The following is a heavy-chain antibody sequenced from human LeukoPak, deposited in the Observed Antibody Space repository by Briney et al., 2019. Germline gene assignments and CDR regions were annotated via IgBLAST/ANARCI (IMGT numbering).Heavy chain of an antibody. V-gene: IGHV4-59*01. CDR1: GGSISSYY. D-gene: IGHD5-18*01. CDR3: ARDVSGYLKTGIDY. J-gene: IGHJ4*02. CDR2: IYYSGST. Sequence: PSETLSLTCTVSGGSISSYYWSWIRQPPGKGLEWIGYIYYSGSTNYNPSLKSRVTISVDTSKNQFSLKLSSVTAADTAVYYCARDVSGYLKTGIDYWGQGTLVTVSS.